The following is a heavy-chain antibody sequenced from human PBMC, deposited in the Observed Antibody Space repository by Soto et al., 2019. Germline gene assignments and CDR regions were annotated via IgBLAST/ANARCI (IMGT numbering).Heavy chain of an antibody. V-gene: IGHV1-69*01. D-gene: IGHD3-22*01. Sequence: QVQLVQSGAEVKKPGSSVKVSCKASGGTFSSDAIRWVRQAPGQGLEWVGGIIPIFGTANYAQKFQGRVTITADDSTSTAYMELSSLRSEDTAVYYCARGEGESSGYYEIVDWGQGALVTVSS. J-gene: IGHJ4*02. CDR1: GGTFSSDA. CDR3: ARGEGESSGYYEIVD. CDR2: IIPIFGTA.